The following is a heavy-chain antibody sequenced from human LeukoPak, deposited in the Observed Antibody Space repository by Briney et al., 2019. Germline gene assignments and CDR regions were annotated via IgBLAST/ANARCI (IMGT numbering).Heavy chain of an antibody. CDR2: IYHSGST. V-gene: IGHV4-38-2*02. CDR1: GYSISSGYY. Sequence: PSETLSLTCTVSGYSISSGYYWGWIRQPPGKGLEWIGSIYHSGSTYYNPSLKCRVTISVDTSKNQFSLKLSSVTAADTAVYYCARAPRVGATRNGAFDIWGQGTMVTVSS. D-gene: IGHD1-26*01. J-gene: IGHJ3*02. CDR3: ARAPRVGATRNGAFDI.